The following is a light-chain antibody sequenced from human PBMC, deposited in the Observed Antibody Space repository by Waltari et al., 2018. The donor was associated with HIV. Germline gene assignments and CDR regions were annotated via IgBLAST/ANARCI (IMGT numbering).Light chain of an antibody. CDR2: GAS. J-gene: IGKJ3*01. Sequence: EIVMTQSPATLSVSPGERATLSCRASQSVSSNLAWYRQKPGQAPRLLIYGASTRATGIPARFSGSGSGTEFTLTISSLQSEDFAVYYCQQYYSTPQTFGPGTKLDIK. CDR1: QSVSSN. V-gene: IGKV3-15*01. CDR3: QQYYSTPQT.